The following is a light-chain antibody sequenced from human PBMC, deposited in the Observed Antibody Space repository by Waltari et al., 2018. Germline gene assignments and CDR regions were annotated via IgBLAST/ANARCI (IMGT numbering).Light chain of an antibody. J-gene: IGKJ1*01. CDR1: QTVLYSSNHKNY. V-gene: IGKV4-1*01. Sequence: DIVMTQSPDSLAVSLGERATINCKSSQTVLYSSNHKNYLAWYQQKPGQPPKLLIYWASTREYGVPDRFSGSGSGTDFTLTISSLQAEDVAVYYCQQYYITPPTFGQGTKVEIK. CDR2: WAS. CDR3: QQYYITPPT.